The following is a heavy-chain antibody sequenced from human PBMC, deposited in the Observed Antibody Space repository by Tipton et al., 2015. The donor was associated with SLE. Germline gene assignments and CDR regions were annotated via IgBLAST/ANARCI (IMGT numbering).Heavy chain of an antibody. CDR3: AIPTVGATGGFDS. D-gene: IGHD1-26*01. J-gene: IGHJ4*01. Sequence: TLSLTCTVSGGSITSSSYFWGWTRQSPGKGLEWIGNINTGGGTYRNPSLMSRVTISVDASKTQFSLIVTSVTAADTAVYYCAIPTVGATGGFDSWGHGTLVIVSS. V-gene: IGHV4-39*07. CDR2: INTGGGT. CDR1: GGSITSSSYF.